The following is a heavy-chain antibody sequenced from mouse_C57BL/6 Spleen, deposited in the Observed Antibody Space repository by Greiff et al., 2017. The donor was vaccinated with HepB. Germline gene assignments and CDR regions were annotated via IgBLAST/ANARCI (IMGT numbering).Heavy chain of an antibody. CDR1: GYTFTSYW. J-gene: IGHJ2*01. Sequence: VQLQQPGAELVRPGSSVKLSCKASGYTFTSYWMDWVKQRPGQGLEWIGNIYPSDSETHYNQKFKDKATLTVDKSSSTAYMQLSSLTSEDSAVYYCARGRPVYFDYWGQGTTLTVSS. V-gene: IGHV1-61*01. CDR3: ARGRPVYFDY. CDR2: IYPSDSET.